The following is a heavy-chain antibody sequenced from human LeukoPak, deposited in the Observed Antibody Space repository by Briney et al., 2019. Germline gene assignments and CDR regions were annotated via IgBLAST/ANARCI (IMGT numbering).Heavy chain of an antibody. J-gene: IGHJ5*02. CDR3: ARATLGYYDSWFDP. CDR2: IYTSGST. D-gene: IGHD3-22*01. V-gene: IGHV4-4*07. CDR1: GGSFSGYY. Sequence: KTSETLSLTCTVYGGSFSGYYWSWIRQPAGKGLEWIGRIYTSGSTNYNPSLKSRVTISVDTSKNQFSLKLSSVTAADTAVYYCARATLGYYDSWFDPWGQGTLVTVSS.